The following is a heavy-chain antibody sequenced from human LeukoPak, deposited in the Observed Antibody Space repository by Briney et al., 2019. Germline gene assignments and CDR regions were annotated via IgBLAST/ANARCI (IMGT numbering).Heavy chain of an antibody. D-gene: IGHD3-16*01. J-gene: IGHJ4*02. CDR1: GGSITSSTYY. CDR2: MYYTGST. CDR3: ARLSMHTFGGARSGFDY. Sequence: SETLPLTCTVSGGSITSSTYYWGWVRQPPGKGLEWIGHMYYTGSTYHNPSLKSRVTTSVDTSKKQFSLKLTSVTAADTAVYYCARLSMHTFGGARSGFDYWGQGTLVTVSS. V-gene: IGHV4-39*01.